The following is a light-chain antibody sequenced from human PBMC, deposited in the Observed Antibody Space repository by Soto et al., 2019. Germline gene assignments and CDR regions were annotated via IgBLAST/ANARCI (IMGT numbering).Light chain of an antibody. V-gene: IGKV3-11*01. J-gene: IGKJ4*01. CDR3: QERSNWPLT. CDR2: DAS. Sequence: EIVLTQSPATLSLSPGERATLSCRASQSVSSYLAWYQQKPGQAPRLLIYDASNRATGIPARFSGSGSGADFTTTISSFVPEDFAFDYGQERSNWPLTFGGRTKVEIK. CDR1: QSVSSY.